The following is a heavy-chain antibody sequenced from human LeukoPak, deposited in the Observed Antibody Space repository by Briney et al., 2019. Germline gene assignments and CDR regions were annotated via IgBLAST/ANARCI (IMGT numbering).Heavy chain of an antibody. D-gene: IGHD3-10*01. CDR2: IGTAGDT. Sequence: GGSLRLSCAASGFSVHAFDIHWVRQASGKSLEWVSAIGTAGDTYYPDSVQGRFTISRDNAKNTLSLQMNNLRADDTAVYYCAKSYASGSFYDYWGQGTLVIVSS. J-gene: IGHJ4*02. V-gene: IGHV3-13*01. CDR3: AKSYASGSFYDY. CDR1: GFSVHAFD.